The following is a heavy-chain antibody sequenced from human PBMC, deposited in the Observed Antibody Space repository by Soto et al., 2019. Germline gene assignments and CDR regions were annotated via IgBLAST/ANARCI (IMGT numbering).Heavy chain of an antibody. Sequence: EVQLVESGGGLVQPGGSLRLSCAASGFTFSSYSMNWVRQAPGKGLEWVSYISSSSSTIYYADSVKGRFTISRDNAKNSLYLQMNSLRDEDTSVYYCARHPERIAEIGWFDPWGQGTLVTVSS. CDR1: GFTFSSYS. D-gene: IGHD6-13*01. CDR3: ARHPERIAEIGWFDP. CDR2: ISSSSSTI. V-gene: IGHV3-48*02. J-gene: IGHJ5*02.